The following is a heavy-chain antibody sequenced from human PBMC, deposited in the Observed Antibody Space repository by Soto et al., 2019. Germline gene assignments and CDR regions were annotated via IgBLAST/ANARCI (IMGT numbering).Heavy chain of an antibody. J-gene: IGHJ4*02. V-gene: IGHV1-3*01. Sequence: QVQLVQSGAEVKKPGASVKVSCKASGYIFNRYVMHWVRQDPGQRPEWMGWIDAGNGKTKYSEKFQGRVTITRDTSASTAYMELTTLRSEDTAVYYCARGRGWYDYWGQGTQVIVSS. CDR2: IDAGNGKT. D-gene: IGHD6-19*01. CDR1: GYIFNRYV. CDR3: ARGRGWYDY.